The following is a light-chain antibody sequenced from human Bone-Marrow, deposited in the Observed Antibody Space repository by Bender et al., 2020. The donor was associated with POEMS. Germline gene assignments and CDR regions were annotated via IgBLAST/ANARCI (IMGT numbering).Light chain of an antibody. CDR3: QAWDTSSVV. CDR2: QNK. Sequence: SYELSQPPSVSVSPGQTASITCIGEKLGEKYSYWYQQKPGQSPVVVIYQNKKRPSGIPERFSGSTSGNTATLTISGTQALDEADYYCQAWDTSSVVFGGGTKLTVL. V-gene: IGLV3-1*01. J-gene: IGLJ2*01. CDR1: KLGEKY.